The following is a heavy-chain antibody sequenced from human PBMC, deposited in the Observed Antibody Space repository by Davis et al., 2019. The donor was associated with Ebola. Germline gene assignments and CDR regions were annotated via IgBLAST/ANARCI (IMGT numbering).Heavy chain of an antibody. D-gene: IGHD1-26*01. V-gene: IGHV3-30*02. Sequence: GESLKISCAASGFIFNNYGLHWVRQAPGMGLEWVAFIRHDGSDTYYADSVKGRFTIFRDNSKNTLYLQMSSLRSEDTAVYFCTEGREWGQGTLVTVSS. CDR1: GFIFNNYG. J-gene: IGHJ4*02. CDR3: TEGRE. CDR2: IRHDGSDT.